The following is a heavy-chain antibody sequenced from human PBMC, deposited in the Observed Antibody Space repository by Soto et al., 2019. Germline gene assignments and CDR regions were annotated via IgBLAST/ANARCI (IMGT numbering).Heavy chain of an antibody. J-gene: IGHJ4*02. Sequence: QVQLVQSGAEVKKPGSSVKVSCKASGGTFSSYAISWVRQAPGQGLEWMGGIIPIFGTANYAQKFQGRVTITADESTSTAYMELRGLRSEDTAVYYCARDELVEQWLVHFDYWGQGTLVTVSS. V-gene: IGHV1-69*12. CDR3: ARDELVEQWLVHFDY. D-gene: IGHD6-19*01. CDR1: GGTFSSYA. CDR2: IIPIFGTA.